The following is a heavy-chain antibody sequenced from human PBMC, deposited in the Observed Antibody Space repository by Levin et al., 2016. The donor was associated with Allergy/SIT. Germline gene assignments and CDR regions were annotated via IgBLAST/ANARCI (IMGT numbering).Heavy chain of an antibody. CDR1: GFTFSSYS. CDR3: ARVLEVGATTTGLDY. Sequence: GESLKISCAASGFTFSSYSMNWVRQAPGKGLEWVSYISSSSSTIYYADSVKGRFTISRDNAKNSLYLQMNSLRDEDTAVYYCARVLEVGATTTGLDYWGQGTLVTVSS. CDR2: ISSSSSTI. V-gene: IGHV3-48*02. D-gene: IGHD1-26*01. J-gene: IGHJ4*02.